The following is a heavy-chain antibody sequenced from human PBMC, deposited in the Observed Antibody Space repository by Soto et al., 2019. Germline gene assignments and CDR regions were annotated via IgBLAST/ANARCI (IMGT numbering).Heavy chain of an antibody. Sequence: ASVKVSCKASGYTFTSYYMHWVRQAPGQGLEWMGIIKPSGGSTSYAQKYQGRDTMTRDTSTSTVYMELSSLRSEDTAVYFCAIDHYVPQYYDILTGYSPYGMDVWGQGTTVTVSS. CDR2: IKPSGGST. D-gene: IGHD3-9*01. CDR3: AIDHYVPQYYDILTGYSPYGMDV. CDR1: GYTFTSYY. V-gene: IGHV1-46*03. J-gene: IGHJ6*02.